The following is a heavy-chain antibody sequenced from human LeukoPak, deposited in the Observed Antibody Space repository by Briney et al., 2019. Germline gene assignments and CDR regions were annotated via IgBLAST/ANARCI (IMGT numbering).Heavy chain of an antibody. CDR3: ARHVLYWYFDL. D-gene: IGHD2-8*01. V-gene: IGHV4-59*08. J-gene: IGHJ2*01. CDR1: GVSISNYY. Sequence: SETLSLTCTVSGVSISNYYWSWIRQPPGKGLEWIGYIYSSGTTNYNPSLKSRLTISVDTSKNQFSLELSSVTAADTAVYYCARHVLYWYFDLWGRGTLVTVSS. CDR2: IYSSGTT.